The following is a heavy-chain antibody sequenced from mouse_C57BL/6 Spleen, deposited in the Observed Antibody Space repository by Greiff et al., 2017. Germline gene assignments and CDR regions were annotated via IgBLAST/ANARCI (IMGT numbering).Heavy chain of an antibody. CDR1: GYTFTSYW. Sequence: VQLQQPGAELVRPGSSVKLSCKASGYTFTSYWMAWVKQSPGQGLEWIGNIYPSDSETHYNQKFKDKATLTVDKSSSTAYMQLSSLTSEDSAVYYYARGHYSNYCDYWGQGTTLTVSS. CDR3: ARGHYSNYCDY. V-gene: IGHV1-61*01. J-gene: IGHJ2*01. D-gene: IGHD2-5*01. CDR2: IYPSDSET.